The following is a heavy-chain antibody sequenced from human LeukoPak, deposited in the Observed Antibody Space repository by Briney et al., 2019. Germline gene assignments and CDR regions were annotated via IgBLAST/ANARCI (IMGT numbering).Heavy chain of an antibody. CDR2: INPNSGAT. Sequence: ASVKVSCKASGYTFTAYYIHWVRQAPGQGLEWMGWINPNSGATNYAQKFQGRVSMTRDTSISTAYMELSRLRSDDTAVYYCARDRITYSSSFPDYWGQGTLVTVSS. V-gene: IGHV1-2*02. J-gene: IGHJ4*02. CDR3: ARDRITYSSSFPDY. CDR1: GYTFTAYY. D-gene: IGHD6-6*01.